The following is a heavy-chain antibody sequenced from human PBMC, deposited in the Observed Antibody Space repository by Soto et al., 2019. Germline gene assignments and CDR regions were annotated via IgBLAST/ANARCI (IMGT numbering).Heavy chain of an antibody. Sequence: EVQLVESGGGLVKPGGSLRLSCAASGFTFSNAWMSWVRQAPGKGLEWVGRIKSKTDGGTTDYAAPVKGRFTISRDDSKNTLYLQMNSLKTEDTAVYYCTTAPDHIYYGSGRAGWGQGTLVTVSS. CDR1: GFTFSNAW. V-gene: IGHV3-15*01. J-gene: IGHJ4*02. CDR3: TTAPDHIYYGSGRAG. CDR2: IKSKTDGGTT. D-gene: IGHD3-10*01.